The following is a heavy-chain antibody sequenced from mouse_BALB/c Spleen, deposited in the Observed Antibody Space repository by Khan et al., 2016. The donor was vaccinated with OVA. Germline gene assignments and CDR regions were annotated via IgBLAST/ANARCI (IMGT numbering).Heavy chain of an antibody. D-gene: IGHD1-2*01. CDR1: GFSLTDYG. Sequence: VQLQESGPGLVAPAQNLSITCTVSGFSLTDYGVNWVRQPPGKGLEWLGMIWGDGSTDYNSALKSRLSISKDNSTSQVFLQMNSLQTDDTARYYCARELRLGGFAYWGQGTLVTVSA. CDR2: IWGDGST. J-gene: IGHJ3*01. CDR3: ARELRLGGFAY. V-gene: IGHV2-6-7*01.